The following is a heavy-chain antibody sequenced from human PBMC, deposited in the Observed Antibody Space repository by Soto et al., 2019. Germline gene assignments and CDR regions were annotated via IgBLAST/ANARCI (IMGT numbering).Heavy chain of an antibody. Sequence: QVQLQQWGAGLLKPSETLSLTCAVYGGSFSGYYWSWIRQPPGKGLEWIGQINHSGRTNYNPYLKSRVTITVDTSKNQFTLKLSSVTAADTAVYYCARIPMGLLFRYYFDYWGQGTLVTVSS. CDR1: GGSFSGYY. J-gene: IGHJ4*02. V-gene: IGHV4-34*01. CDR2: INHSGRT. D-gene: IGHD2-21*02. CDR3: ARIPMGLLFRYYFDY.